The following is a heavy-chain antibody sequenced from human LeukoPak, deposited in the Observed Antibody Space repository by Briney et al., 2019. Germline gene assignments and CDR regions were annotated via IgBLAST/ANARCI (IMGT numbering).Heavy chain of an antibody. D-gene: IGHD1-14*01. CDR2: ISSSSSYI. CDR3: ARDKAEDAFDI. Sequence: GGSLRLSCAASGFTFSSYSMNWGRQAPGKGLEWVSSISSSSSYIYYADSVKSRFTISRDNAKNSLYLQMNSLRAGDTAVYYCARDKAEDAFDIWGQGTMVTGS. V-gene: IGHV3-21*01. J-gene: IGHJ3*02. CDR1: GFTFSSYS.